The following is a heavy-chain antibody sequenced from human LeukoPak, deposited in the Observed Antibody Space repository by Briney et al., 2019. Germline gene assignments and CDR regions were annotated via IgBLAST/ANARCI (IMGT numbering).Heavy chain of an antibody. Sequence: GGSLRLSCAASGLTFSSYEINWARQAPGKGREWVSYISSSGSNIYYGDSVKGRFTISRDNVKSSVYLQMNSLRAEDTAVYYCARDGSSGYYFDYWGQGTPVTVSS. J-gene: IGHJ4*02. D-gene: IGHD3-22*01. CDR3: ARDGSSGYYFDY. CDR1: GLTFSSYE. CDR2: ISSSGSNI. V-gene: IGHV3-48*03.